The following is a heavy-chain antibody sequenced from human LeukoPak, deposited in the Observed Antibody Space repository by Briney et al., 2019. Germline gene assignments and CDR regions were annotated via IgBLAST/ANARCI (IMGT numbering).Heavy chain of an antibody. V-gene: IGHV3-30-3*01. CDR1: GFTFSSYA. CDR3: ARVQTEEKYYYYYYGMDV. Sequence: GGSLRLSCAASGFTFSSYAMHWVRQAPGKGLEWVAVISYDGSNKYYADSVKGRFTISRDNCKNTLYLQMNSLKAEDTAVYYCARVQTEEKYYYYYYGMDVWGQGTTVTVSS. CDR2: ISYDGSNK. J-gene: IGHJ6*02. D-gene: IGHD4-11*01.